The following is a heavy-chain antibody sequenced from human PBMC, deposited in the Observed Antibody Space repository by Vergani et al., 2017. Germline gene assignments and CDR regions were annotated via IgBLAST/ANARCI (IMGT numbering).Heavy chain of an antibody. D-gene: IGHD3-16*01. CDR3: AKHFRGWGIDY. Sequence: QVQLVESAGGVVQPGGSLRLSCATSGFTLSNYDMQWIRQGPGKGLEFVAFIQFDGSNQYYADSVKGRFTLSRDFSKNTLYLQMNSLRTDDTATYYCAKHFRGWGIDYWGQGTQVIVSS. CDR2: IQFDGSNQ. CDR1: GFTLSNYD. J-gene: IGHJ4*02. V-gene: IGHV3-30*02.